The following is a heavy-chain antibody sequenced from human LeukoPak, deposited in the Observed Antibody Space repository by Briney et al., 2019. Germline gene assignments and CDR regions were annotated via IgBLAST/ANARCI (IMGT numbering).Heavy chain of an antibody. CDR3: ARLSRGWSGIFDV. D-gene: IGHD6-19*01. J-gene: IGHJ3*01. Sequence: GESLKISCKGSGYSFTSYWIGWVRQMPGKGLEWMGIIYPDDSYTTYSPSFQGQVTISADKSFTSVYLQWSSLKASDTAMYYCARLSRGWSGIFDVWGQGTMVTVS. CDR2: IYPDDSYT. CDR1: GYSFTSYW. V-gene: IGHV5-51*01.